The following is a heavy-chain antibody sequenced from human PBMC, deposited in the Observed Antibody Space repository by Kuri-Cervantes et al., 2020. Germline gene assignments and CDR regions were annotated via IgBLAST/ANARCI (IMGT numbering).Heavy chain of an antibody. Sequence: SETLSLTCTVSGGSISSHYWSWIRQPPGKGLEWIGYIYYSGSTNYNPSLKSRVTISVDTSKNQFSLKLSSVTAADTAVYYCARGGTIWHYWGQGTLVTVSS. J-gene: IGHJ4*02. CDR2: IYYSGST. D-gene: IGHD1-26*01. CDR1: GGSISSHY. CDR3: ARGGTIWHY. V-gene: IGHV4-59*11.